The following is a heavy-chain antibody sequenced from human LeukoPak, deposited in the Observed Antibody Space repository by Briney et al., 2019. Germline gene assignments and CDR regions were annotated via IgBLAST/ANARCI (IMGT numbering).Heavy chain of an antibody. CDR3: ALGNCPTTSCYPGVAFDI. CDR2: FYASGST. J-gene: IGHJ3*02. D-gene: IGHD2-2*01. Sequence: SETLSLTCTVSGGSISSGGYFWSWIRQPAGKGLEWIGRFYASGSTNYNPSLQSRVTISVDTSKNQFSLKLTSVTAADTAVYYSALGNCPTTSCYPGVAFDIWGQGTMVTVSS. V-gene: IGHV4-61*02. CDR1: GGSISSGGYF.